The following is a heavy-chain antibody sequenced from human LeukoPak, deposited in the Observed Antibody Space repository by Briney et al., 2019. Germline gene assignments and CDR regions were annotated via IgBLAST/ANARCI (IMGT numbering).Heavy chain of an antibody. CDR2: IHHSGST. D-gene: IGHD4-23*01. CDR3: ARAYGGNSQYFQH. Sequence: SETLSLTCTVSGYSISSGYYWGWIRQPPGKGLEWIGSIHHSGSTNYNPSLKSRVTISLDTSKNQFSLKLSSVTAADTAVYYCARAYGGNSQYFQHWGQGTLLTVSS. CDR1: GYSISSGYY. V-gene: IGHV4-38-2*02. J-gene: IGHJ1*01.